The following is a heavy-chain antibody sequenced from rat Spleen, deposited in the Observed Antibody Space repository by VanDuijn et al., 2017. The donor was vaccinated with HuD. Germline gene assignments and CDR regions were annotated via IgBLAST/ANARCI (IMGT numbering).Heavy chain of an antibody. J-gene: IGHJ2*01. CDR3: TRATTYGYTFDY. CDR1: GFTFNNYW. Sequence: EVQLVESGGGLVQPGRSLKISCVASGFTFNNYWMTWNRQTPGRVLEWVASIINTGGSMYYPDSVRGRFTVSSSNAKGTLYLQMNSLTSEDTATYYCTRATTYGYTFDYWGQGVMVTVSS. D-gene: IGHD1-4*01. CDR2: IINTGGSM. V-gene: IGHV5-31*01.